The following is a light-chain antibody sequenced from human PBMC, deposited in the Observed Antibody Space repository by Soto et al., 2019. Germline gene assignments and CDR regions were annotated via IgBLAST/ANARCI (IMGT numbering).Light chain of an antibody. CDR3: LQDYDFPYT. J-gene: IGKJ2*01. V-gene: IGKV1-6*01. CDR1: QDIRVD. CDR2: AAS. Sequence: AIQMTQSPPSLSASVGDRVIITCRASQDIRVDVGWLQQRPGHAPNLLIYAASTLHTEVPSTFTGSGSGTDFTLTINDLQPEDVATYFYLQDYDFPYTFGQGTKVDIK.